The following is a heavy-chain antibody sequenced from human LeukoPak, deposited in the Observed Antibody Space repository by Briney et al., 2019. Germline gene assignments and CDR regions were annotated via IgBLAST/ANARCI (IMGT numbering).Heavy chain of an antibody. D-gene: IGHD5-18*01. V-gene: IGHV3-74*01. CDR3: ARDLGYSGRPNDY. J-gene: IGHJ4*02. CDR1: GFTFRDSA. CDR2: INSDGSST. Sequence: GGSLRLSCAASGFTFRDSAMTWVRQAPGKGLVWVSRINSDGSSTSYADSVKGRFTISRDNAKNTLYLQMNSLRAEDTAVYYCARDLGYSGRPNDYWGQGTLVTVSS.